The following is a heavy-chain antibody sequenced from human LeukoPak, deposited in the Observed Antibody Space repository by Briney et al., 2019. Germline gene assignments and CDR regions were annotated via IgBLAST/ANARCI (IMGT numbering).Heavy chain of an antibody. CDR1: GGSFSGYY. J-gene: IGHJ2*01. D-gene: IGHD2-2*01. CDR3: VRSGGYCGSTTCHVEYFDL. CDR2: INHSGST. V-gene: IGHV4-34*01. Sequence: SVTLSLTCAVYGGSFSGYYWSWIRQPPGKGLEWIGEINHSGSTNYNPSLKSRVTISVDTSKNQFSLKLNSVTAADTAVYYCVRSGGYCGSTTCHVEYFDLWGRGILVTVSS.